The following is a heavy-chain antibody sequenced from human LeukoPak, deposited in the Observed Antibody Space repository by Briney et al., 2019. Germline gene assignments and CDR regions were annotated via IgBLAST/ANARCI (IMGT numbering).Heavy chain of an antibody. CDR2: IYSGGST. J-gene: IGHJ4*02. V-gene: IGHV3-53*01. CDR1: GFTVSSYY. D-gene: IGHD2-8*01. Sequence: GGSLRLSCAASGFTVSSYYMTWVRQAPGKGLEWVSVIYSGGSTYYSDSVKGRFTISRDNSNNTAFLQMNSLRGDDTAVYFCAKGRAYRVYASSDSWGQGTLVTVSS. CDR3: AKGRAYRVYASSDS.